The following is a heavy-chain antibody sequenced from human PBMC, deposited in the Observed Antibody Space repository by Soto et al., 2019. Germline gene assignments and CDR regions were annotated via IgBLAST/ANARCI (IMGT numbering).Heavy chain of an antibody. D-gene: IGHD3-10*01. Sequence: QVQLVESGGGVVQPGRSLRLSCAASGFTFSSYGMHWVSQDPGKGLEWVAVISYDGSNKYYADSVKGRFTISTDNSKNTLYLQMNSLRAEDTAVYYCARPMVRGVVNNFVYWGQGTLVTVSS. V-gene: IGHV3-30*03. CDR2: ISYDGSNK. CDR1: GFTFSSYG. J-gene: IGHJ4*02. CDR3: ARPMVRGVVNNFVY.